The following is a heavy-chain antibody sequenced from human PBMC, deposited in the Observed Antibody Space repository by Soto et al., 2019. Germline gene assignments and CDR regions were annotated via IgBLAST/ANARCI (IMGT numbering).Heavy chain of an antibody. CDR2: ISYGGST. Sequence: QVQLQESGPGLVKPSQTLSLTCTVSGGSINSGGYCWSWIRQHPGKGLEWIGCISYGGSTSYTASLKSRVTISVDTSKNQFSLTLSSVTAADTAVYYCSRGILVWGQGTLITVSS. D-gene: IGHD5-18*01. J-gene: IGHJ4*02. CDR3: SRGILV. CDR1: GGSINSGGYC. V-gene: IGHV4-31*03.